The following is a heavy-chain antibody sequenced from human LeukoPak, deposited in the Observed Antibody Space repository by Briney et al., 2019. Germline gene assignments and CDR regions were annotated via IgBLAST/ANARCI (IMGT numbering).Heavy chain of an antibody. J-gene: IGHJ4*02. Sequence: PGGSLRLSCAASGFTFSSYFMTWVRQAPGKGLEWVANIDQDGSEKYYVDSVKGRFTISRDNAKNSLYLQMNSLRAEDTAIYYCARGGGVDYWGQGTLVTVSS. CDR2: IDQDGSEK. D-gene: IGHD3-3*01. V-gene: IGHV3-7*01. CDR3: ARGGGVDY. CDR1: GFTFSSYF.